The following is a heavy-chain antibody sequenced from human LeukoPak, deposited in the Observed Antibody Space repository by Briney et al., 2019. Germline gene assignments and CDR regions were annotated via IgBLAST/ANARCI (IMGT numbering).Heavy chain of an antibody. CDR1: GFTFSSYW. CDR2: ITPDGSST. D-gene: IGHD6-19*01. J-gene: IGHJ3*02. Sequence: AGGSLRLSCAASGFTFSSYWVHWVRQAPGKGLVWVSRITPDGSSTSHADSVKGRFTSSRDNAKNTLYLQMNSLRAEDTAVYYCARGVAVTGSVAFDIWGQGTMVTVSS. CDR3: ARGVAVTGSVAFDI. V-gene: IGHV3-74*01.